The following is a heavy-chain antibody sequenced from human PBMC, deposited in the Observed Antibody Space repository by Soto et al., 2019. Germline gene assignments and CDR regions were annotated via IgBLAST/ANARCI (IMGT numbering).Heavy chain of an antibody. V-gene: IGHV3-30-3*01. Sequence: GGSLRLSCAASGFTFSSYAMHWVRQAPGKGLEWVAVISYDGSNKYYADSVKGRFTISRDNSKNTLYLQMNSLRAEDTAVYYCAREGGDIVVVQAAIGYFDYGGQGTLVTVSS. CDR1: GFTFSSYA. CDR3: AREGGDIVVVQAAIGYFDY. J-gene: IGHJ4*02. D-gene: IGHD2-2*02. CDR2: ISYDGSNK.